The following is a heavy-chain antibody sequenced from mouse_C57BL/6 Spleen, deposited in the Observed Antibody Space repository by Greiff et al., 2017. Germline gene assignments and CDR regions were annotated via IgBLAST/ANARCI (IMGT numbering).Heavy chain of an antibody. J-gene: IGHJ2*01. Sequence: QVQLQQSGPELVKPGASVKISCKASGYSFTSYYIHWVKQRPGQGLEWIGWIYPGCGNTKYNEKFKGKATLTADTSSSTAYMQLSSLTSEDSAVYYGARDWDVGYFDYWGQGTTLTVSS. CDR2: IYPGCGNT. CDR1: GYSFTSYY. D-gene: IGHD4-1*01. CDR3: ARDWDVGYFDY. V-gene: IGHV1-66*01.